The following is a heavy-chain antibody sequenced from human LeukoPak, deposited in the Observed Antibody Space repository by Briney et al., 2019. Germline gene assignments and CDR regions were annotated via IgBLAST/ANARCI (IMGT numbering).Heavy chain of an antibody. J-gene: IGHJ4*02. CDR2: IYYSGST. CDR3: TRPYYYDSSGDPDY. Sequence: SETLSLTCTVSGGSISSSSYYWGWIRQPPGKGLEWIGSIYYSGSTYYNPSLKSRVTISVDTSKNQFSLKLSSVTAADTAVYYCTRPYYYDSSGDPDYWGQGTLVTVSS. V-gene: IGHV4-39*01. D-gene: IGHD3-22*01. CDR1: GGSISSSSYY.